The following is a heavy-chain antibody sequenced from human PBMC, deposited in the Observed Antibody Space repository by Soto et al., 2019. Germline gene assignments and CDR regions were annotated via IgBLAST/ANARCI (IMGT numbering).Heavy chain of an antibody. Sequence: GSLRLSCAASGFTFSSFPMHWVRQAPGKGLEWVALISHDGSNKYYADSVKGRFTISRDNSKNTLYLQINSLRGEDTAVYYCARWNVQHDSYGYFWGQGTLVTVSS. CDR2: ISHDGSNK. V-gene: IGHV3-30-3*01. CDR1: GFTFSSFP. J-gene: IGHJ4*02. CDR3: ARWNVQHDSYGYF. D-gene: IGHD5-18*01.